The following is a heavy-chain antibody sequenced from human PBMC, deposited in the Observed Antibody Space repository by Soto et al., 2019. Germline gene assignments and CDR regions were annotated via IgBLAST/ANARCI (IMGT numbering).Heavy chain of an antibody. CDR2: ISAYNGNT. J-gene: IGHJ3*02. Sequence: ASVKVSCKASGYTFTSYGISWVRQAPGQGLEWMGWISAYNGNTNYAQKLQGRVTMTTGTSTSTAYMELRSLRSDDTAVYYCARDLGGAMVRGVTDEAFYIWGQGTMLTVSS. V-gene: IGHV1-18*01. CDR1: GYTFTSYG. CDR3: ARDLGGAMVRGVTDEAFYI. D-gene: IGHD3-10*01.